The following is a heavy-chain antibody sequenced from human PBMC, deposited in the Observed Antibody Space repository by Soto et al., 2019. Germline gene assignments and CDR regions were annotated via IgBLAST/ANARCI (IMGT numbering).Heavy chain of an antibody. V-gene: IGHV3-21*01. CDR1: GFTFSTYT. CDR3: ARDILSGGAYPDS. Sequence: GGALRLSCAASGFTFSTYTMNWVRQAPGKGLEWISSISSGSSYIYYAGSVRGRFTISRDNAKNSLFLQMNSLRADDTAVYYCARDILSGGAYPDSWGQGTKVTVSS. D-gene: IGHD3-10*01. CDR2: ISSGSSYI. J-gene: IGHJ5*01.